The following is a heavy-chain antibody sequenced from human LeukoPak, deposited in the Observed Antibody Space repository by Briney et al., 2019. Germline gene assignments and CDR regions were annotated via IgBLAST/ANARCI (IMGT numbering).Heavy chain of an antibody. CDR2: IYPGDSDT. CDR1: GYSFTGYW. Sequence: GESLKISCKGSGYSFTGYWIGWVRQMPGKGLEWMGIIYPGDSDTRYSPSFQGQVTISADKSISTAYLQWSSLKASDTAMYYCARSSYGDGEPGAFDIWGQGTMVTVSS. D-gene: IGHD4-17*01. J-gene: IGHJ3*02. CDR3: ARSSYGDGEPGAFDI. V-gene: IGHV5-51*01.